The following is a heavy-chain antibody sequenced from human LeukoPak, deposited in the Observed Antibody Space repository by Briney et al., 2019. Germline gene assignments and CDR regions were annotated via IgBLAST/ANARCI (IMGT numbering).Heavy chain of an antibody. V-gene: IGHV3-23*01. D-gene: IGHD3-16*01. CDR2: VGGGGRT. CDR3: AKEVWGSYDEGPLDH. J-gene: IGHJ4*02. CDR1: GFTYSSYS. Sequence: SGGSLRLSCAASGFTYSSYSMTWVRQAPGKGLEWVSVVGGGGRTFYADSVKGRFTISRDNSKNTLYLEMDSLRVEDTAVYYCAKEVWGSYDEGPLDHWGQGALVTVSS.